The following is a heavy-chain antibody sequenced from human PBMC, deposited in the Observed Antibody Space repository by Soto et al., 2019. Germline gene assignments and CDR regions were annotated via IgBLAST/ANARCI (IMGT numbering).Heavy chain of an antibody. V-gene: IGHV4-39*01. D-gene: IGHD2-15*01. J-gene: IGHJ5*02. Sequence: PLEPLSLTWTVSGDSIRGTSYYCGRIRQPPGKGLEWIGSIYYSGSTYYNPSLKSRVTISVDTSKNQFSLKLYSVTAADTAVYYCARHRVVVAATIYWFDPWGQGTLVTVSS. CDR1: GDSIRGTSYY. CDR3: ARHRVVVAATIYWFDP. CDR2: IYYSGST.